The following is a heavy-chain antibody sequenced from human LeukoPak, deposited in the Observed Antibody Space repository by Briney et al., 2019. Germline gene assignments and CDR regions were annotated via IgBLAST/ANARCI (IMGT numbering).Heavy chain of an antibody. D-gene: IGHD3-10*01. J-gene: IGHJ4*02. V-gene: IGHV1-69*06. CDR1: GGTFSSYA. Sequence: SVKLSCKASGGTFSSYAISWVRQAPGQGLEWRGGIIPIFGTANYAQKFQGRVTITADKSTSTAYMELSSLRSEDTAVYYCAASPLTYGSGSYDYYFDYWGQGTLVTVSS. CDR2: IIPIFGTA. CDR3: AASPLTYGSGSYDYYFDY.